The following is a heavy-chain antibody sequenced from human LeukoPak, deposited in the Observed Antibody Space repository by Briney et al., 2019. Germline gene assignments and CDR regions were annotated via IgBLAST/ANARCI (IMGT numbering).Heavy chain of an antibody. CDR1: GGSISSGDYY. CDR3: ARPYYYDSRIDP. Sequence: SETLSLTCTVSGGSISSGDYYWSWIRQPPGKGLEWIAYMYYSGSTYYNPSLKSRVTMSADTSRNQLSLKLSSATAADTAVYYCARPYYYDSRIDPWGQGILVTVSS. J-gene: IGHJ5*02. CDR2: MYYSGST. V-gene: IGHV4-30-4*01. D-gene: IGHD3-22*01.